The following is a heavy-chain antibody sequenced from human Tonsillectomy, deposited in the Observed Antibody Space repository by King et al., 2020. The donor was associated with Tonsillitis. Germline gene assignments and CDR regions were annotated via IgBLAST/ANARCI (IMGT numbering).Heavy chain of an antibody. CDR3: TGRGYSSGWYYYYGMDV. J-gene: IGHJ6*02. Sequence: VQLVESGGGLVQPGRSLRLSCTASGFTFGDYAMSWVRQAPGKGLEWVGFIRSKAYGGTTEYAASVKGRFTISRDDSKSSAYLQMNSLETEDTAVYYCTGRGYSSGWYYYYGMDVWGRGTTVTVSS. V-gene: IGHV3-49*04. CDR2: IRSKAYGGTT. CDR1: GFTFGDYA. D-gene: IGHD6-19*01.